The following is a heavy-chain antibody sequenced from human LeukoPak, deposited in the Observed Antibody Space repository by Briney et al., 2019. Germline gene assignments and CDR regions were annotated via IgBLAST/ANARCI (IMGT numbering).Heavy chain of an antibody. D-gene: IGHD6-6*01. J-gene: IGHJ4*02. CDR3: AKVVPFELGFDY. V-gene: IGHV3-33*03. CDR2: IWFDGRNE. CDR1: VFVFSNYV. Sequence: GCFIRPSGASSVFVFSNYVMYLGHQARGKGQEWLAVIWFDGRNEDYAVNGKGTITISRDKSKNTLYMQMNSLRDEATAEYYSAKVVPFELGFDYWGQGTLVTVSS.